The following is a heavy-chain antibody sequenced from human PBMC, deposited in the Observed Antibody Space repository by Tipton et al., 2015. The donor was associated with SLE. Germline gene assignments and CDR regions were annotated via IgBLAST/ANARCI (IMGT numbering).Heavy chain of an antibody. V-gene: IGHV4-61*05. CDR1: GGSISSSSYY. CDR3: ARVSSYDAFDI. D-gene: IGHD6-19*01. Sequence: TLSLTCTVSGGSISSSSYYWGWIRQPPGKGLEWIGYIYTSGSTNYNPSLKSRVTISVDTSKNQFSLKLSSVTAADTAVYYCARVSSYDAFDIWGQGTMVTVSS. J-gene: IGHJ3*02. CDR2: IYTSGST.